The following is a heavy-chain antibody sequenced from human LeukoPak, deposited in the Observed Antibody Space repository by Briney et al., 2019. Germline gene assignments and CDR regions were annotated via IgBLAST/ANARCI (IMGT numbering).Heavy chain of an antibody. CDR3: ARRDSSSWYWFDP. CDR1: GGSISSSSYY. J-gene: IGHJ5*02. CDR2: IYYSGST. V-gene: IGHV4-39*01. D-gene: IGHD6-13*01. Sequence: PSETLSLTFTVSGGSISSSSYYWGWIRQPPRKGLEWIGSIYYSGSTYYNPSLKSRVTISVDTSKNQFSLKLSSVTAADTAVYYCARRDSSSWYWFDPWGQGTLVTVSS.